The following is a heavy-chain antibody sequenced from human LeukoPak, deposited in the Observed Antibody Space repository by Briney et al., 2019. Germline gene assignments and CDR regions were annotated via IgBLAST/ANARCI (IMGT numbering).Heavy chain of an antibody. V-gene: IGHV3-30*18. CDR2: ISYDGSNK. CDR1: EFTFSSYA. D-gene: IGHD2-15*01. CDR3: AKDELLLGAFDI. J-gene: IGHJ3*02. Sequence: PGGSLRLSCAASEFTFSSYAMHWVRQAPGKGLEWVAVISYDGSNKYYADSVKGRFTISRDNSKNTLYLQMNSLRAEDTAVYYCAKDELLLGAFDIWGQGTMVTVSS.